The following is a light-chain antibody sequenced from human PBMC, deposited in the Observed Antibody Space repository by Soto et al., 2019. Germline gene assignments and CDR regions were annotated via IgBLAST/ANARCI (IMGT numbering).Light chain of an antibody. V-gene: IGLV2-14*03. CDR3: SSYTSSSSLYV. CDR2: DVT. J-gene: IGLJ1*01. CDR1: SSDVGGYNF. Sequence: QSVLTQPASVSGSPGQSITISCTGTSSDVGGYNFVSWYQQHPGKVPKVMIYDVTNRPSGVSTRFSGSKWGNTASLTFSGLQAEDEADYYCSSYTSSSSLYVFGTGTKLTVL.